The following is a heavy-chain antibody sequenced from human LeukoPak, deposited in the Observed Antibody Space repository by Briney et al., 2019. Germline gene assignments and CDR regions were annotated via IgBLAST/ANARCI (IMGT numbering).Heavy chain of an antibody. D-gene: IGHD1-26*01. V-gene: IGHV4-4*02. J-gene: IGHJ6*03. Sequence: PSGTLSLTCAVSGGSISSSNWWSGVRRPPGKGREGMGEINHSGSTNYNPPLKNRVTISVDKPKNQSSLKLSSVTAADTGVYYCARVGKTTFSGVYYYYYMDVWGKGTTVTVSS. CDR2: INHSGST. CDR3: ARVGKTTFSGVYYYYYMDV. CDR1: GGSISSSNW.